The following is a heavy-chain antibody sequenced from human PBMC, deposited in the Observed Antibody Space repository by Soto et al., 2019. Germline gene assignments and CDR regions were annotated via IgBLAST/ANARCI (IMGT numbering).Heavy chain of an antibody. CDR1: GFTFSSYA. CDR3: SCDRGSSRGNDYLSVDV. V-gene: IGHV3-64*01. Sequence: PGGSLRLSCAASGFTFSSYAMHWVRQAPGKGLEYVSAISSNGGSTYYANSVKGRFTISRDNSKNTLYLQMGSLRAEDMAVYFCSCDRGSSRGNDYLSVDVWGQGTMVTVSS. CDR2: ISSNGGST. J-gene: IGHJ4*02. D-gene: IGHD6-6*01.